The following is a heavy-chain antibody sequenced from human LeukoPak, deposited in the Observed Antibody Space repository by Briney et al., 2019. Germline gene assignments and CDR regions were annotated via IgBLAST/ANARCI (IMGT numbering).Heavy chain of an antibody. J-gene: IGHJ6*03. D-gene: IGHD3-10*01. CDR1: GFTFSSYN. CDR2: ISSTSTYI. V-gene: IGHV3-21*01. Sequence: TGGSLRLSCAASGFTFSSYNMNWVRQAPGKGLEWVSSISSTSTYISYADSVKGRFTISRDNAKNSLYLEMNSLRAEDTAVYYCARDGGITLVRGVILKGDYYYYYMDVWGKGTTVTVSS. CDR3: ARDGGITLVRGVILKGDYYYYYMDV.